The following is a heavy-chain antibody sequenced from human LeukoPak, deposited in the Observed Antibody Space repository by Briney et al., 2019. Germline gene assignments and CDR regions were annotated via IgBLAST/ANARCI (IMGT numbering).Heavy chain of an antibody. CDR3: ARDLGGQQLIPAY. D-gene: IGHD6-13*01. Sequence: PSETLSLTCTVSGGSISSYYWSWIRQPPGKGLEWIGYIYYSGSTNYNPSLKSRVTISVDTSKNQFSLKLSSVTAADTALYYCARDLGGQQLIPAYWGQGTLVTVSS. V-gene: IGHV4-59*01. CDR2: IYYSGST. CDR1: GGSISSYY. J-gene: IGHJ4*02.